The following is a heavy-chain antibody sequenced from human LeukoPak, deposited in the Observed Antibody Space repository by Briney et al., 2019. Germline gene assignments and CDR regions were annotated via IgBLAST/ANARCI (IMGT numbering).Heavy chain of an antibody. Sequence: ASVKVSRKGSGYSFTDNFIHWIQEAQGKGQEWMGFVDPEDGETMFAEKFQGRVAITADTSKDIAYMDLSSLGSEDTAVYYCARSMVRGVIITIDYYYMDVWGKGTTVTVSS. CDR2: VDPEDGET. CDR3: ARSMVRGVIITIDYYYMDV. CDR1: GYSFTDNF. V-gene: IGHV1-69-2*01. J-gene: IGHJ6*03. D-gene: IGHD3-10*01.